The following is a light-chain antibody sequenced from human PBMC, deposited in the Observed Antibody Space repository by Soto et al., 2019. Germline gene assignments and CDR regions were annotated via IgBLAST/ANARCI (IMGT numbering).Light chain of an antibody. V-gene: IGLV2-23*02. Sequence: QSALTQPASVSGSPGQSITISCTGTRTDVGSYKLVSWYQHHPGKAPKLMIYEVTQRPSGVSNRFSGSKSGNTASLTISGLQAEDEADYYCCSYAGSSTFVFGTGTKLTVL. CDR1: RTDVGSYKL. J-gene: IGLJ1*01. CDR3: CSYAGSSTFV. CDR2: EVT.